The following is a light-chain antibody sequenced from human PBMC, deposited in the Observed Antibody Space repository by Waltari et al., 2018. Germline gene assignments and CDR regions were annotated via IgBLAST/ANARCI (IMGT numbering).Light chain of an antibody. CDR1: SADIGIYNY. J-gene: IGLJ2*01. Sequence: QSALTQPAAMSGSPGQSITMSCTGTSADIGIYNYVSWYQHHPGEAPQLIIFDVTKRPSWSSDRFSGSKSGNTASLTSSGFQTEDEGHYYCSSHTTTSTLVFGGGTKLTVL. CDR3: SSHTTTSTLV. V-gene: IGLV2-14*03. CDR2: DVT.